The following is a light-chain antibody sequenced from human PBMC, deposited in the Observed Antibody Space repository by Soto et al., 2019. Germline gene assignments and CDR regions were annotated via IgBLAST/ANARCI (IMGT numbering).Light chain of an antibody. CDR2: QAS. Sequence: DIQMTQSPSTLSASVGDRVTITCRASQSISSWLAWYQQKPGKAPKLRSAQASSLESGVPSRFSGSVSGTEFTRTIRGLQTDDGATYCCHQSRTFGQGTRVEIK. CDR1: QSISSW. CDR3: HQSRT. V-gene: IGKV1-5*03. J-gene: IGKJ2*01.